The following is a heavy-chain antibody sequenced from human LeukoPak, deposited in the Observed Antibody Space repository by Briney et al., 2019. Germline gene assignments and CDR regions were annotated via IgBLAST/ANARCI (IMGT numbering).Heavy chain of an antibody. V-gene: IGHV1-58*01. CDR2: IVVGSGNT. CDR1: GFTFTSSA. CDR3: AREGVVKGTDV. J-gene: IGHJ6*02. Sequence: ASVKVSCKASGFTFTSSAVQWVRQARGQRLEWIGWIVVGSGNTNYAQKFQERVTITRDMSTSTAYMELSRLRSDDTAVYYCAREGVVKGTDVWGQGTTVTVSS.